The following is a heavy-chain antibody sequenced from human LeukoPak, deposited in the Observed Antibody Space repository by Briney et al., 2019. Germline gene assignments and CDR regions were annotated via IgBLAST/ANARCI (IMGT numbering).Heavy chain of an antibody. D-gene: IGHD3-10*01. V-gene: IGHV3-30*02. J-gene: IGHJ4*02. CDR3: AKVPITMVRGASTRGYFDY. Sequence: GGSLRLSCAASGFTFSNYGMHWVRQAPGKGLEWVAFIRYDGGNKYFADSVRGRFTISRDNFRNTLYLQMNSLRGGDTAVYYCAKVPITMVRGASTRGYFDYWGQGTRVTVSS. CDR2: IRYDGGNK. CDR1: GFTFSNYG.